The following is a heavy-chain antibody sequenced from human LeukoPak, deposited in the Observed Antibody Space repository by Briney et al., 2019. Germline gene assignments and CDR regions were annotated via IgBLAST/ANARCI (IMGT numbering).Heavy chain of an antibody. D-gene: IGHD3-9*01. J-gene: IGHJ4*02. V-gene: IGHV3-30*02. CDR1: GFTFSSYG. CDR2: IRYDGSNK. Sequence: PGGSLRLSCAASGFTFSSYGMHWVRQAPGKGLEWVAFIRYDGSNKYYADSVKGRFTISRDNSKNTLYLQMNSLRAEDTAVYYCAKSFLTVYYTSLAYWGQETLVPVSS. CDR3: AKSFLTVYYTSLAY.